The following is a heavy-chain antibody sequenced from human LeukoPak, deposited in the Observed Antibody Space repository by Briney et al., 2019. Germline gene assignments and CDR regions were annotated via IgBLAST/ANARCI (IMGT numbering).Heavy chain of an antibody. CDR2: FIPLLGTT. J-gene: IGHJ5*02. D-gene: IGHD3-9*01. CDR3: PRDGDNDTFTGYFYA. V-gene: IGHV1-69*11. CDR1: GGTFSRYG. Sequence: SVKVSCKASGGTFSRYGVSWLRQPPGQGLEWLGSFIPLLGTTSYSQKFQGSVTITADESPTAAHMQLIDLTSDDTAVYYLPRDGDNDTFTGYFYAWGQGTLVTVSS.